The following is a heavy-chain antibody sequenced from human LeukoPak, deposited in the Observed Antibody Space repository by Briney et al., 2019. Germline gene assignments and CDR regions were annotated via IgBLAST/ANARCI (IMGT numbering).Heavy chain of an antibody. CDR2: ISFDGSNQ. Sequence: PGGSLRLSCGASGFTFSSYGMHWVRQAPGKGLEWVALISFDGSNQYYADSVKGRFTISRDNSKNTPYLQMNSLRAEDTAVYYCAKPPEVGATVGYFDYWGQGTLVTVSS. D-gene: IGHD1-26*01. V-gene: IGHV3-30*18. CDR1: GFTFSSYG. J-gene: IGHJ4*02. CDR3: AKPPEVGATVGYFDY.